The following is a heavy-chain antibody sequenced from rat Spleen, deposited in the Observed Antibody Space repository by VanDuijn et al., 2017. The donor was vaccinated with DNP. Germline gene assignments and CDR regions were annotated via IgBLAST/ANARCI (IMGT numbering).Heavy chain of an antibody. CDR2: LTYDGAGT. J-gene: IGHJ3*01. Sequence: EVQLVESGGGLVQPGRSLKLSCAASGFTFSDYYMAWVRQAPTKGLEWVAYLTYDGAGTYYRDSVKGRFTISRDNAKSTLYLQMNSLTSEDMATYYCTRPIYNNHGGFAYWGQGTLVTVSS. CDR3: TRPIYNNHGGFAY. D-gene: IGHD1-10*01. CDR1: GFTFSDYY. V-gene: IGHV5-22*01.